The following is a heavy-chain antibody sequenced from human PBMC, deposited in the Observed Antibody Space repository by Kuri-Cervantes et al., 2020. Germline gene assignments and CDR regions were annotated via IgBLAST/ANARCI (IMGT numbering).Heavy chain of an antibody. CDR1: GFTFSSYS. V-gene: IGHV3-21*04. CDR2: ISSSSSYI. J-gene: IGHJ6*02. CDR3: AREAVTTYYYYGMDV. D-gene: IGHD4-17*01. Sequence: GESLKISCAASGFTFSSYSMNWVRQAPGKGLEWVSSISSSSSYIYYADSVKGRFTISRDNSKNTLYLQMNSLRAEDTAAYYCAREAVTTYYYYGMDVWGQGTTVTVSS.